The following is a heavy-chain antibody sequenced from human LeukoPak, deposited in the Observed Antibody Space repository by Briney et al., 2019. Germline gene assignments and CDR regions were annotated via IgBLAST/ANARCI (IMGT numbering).Heavy chain of an antibody. CDR3: ARAYYGAVPFDI. CDR2: ISSSGSTI. Sequence: GGSLRLSCAASGFTFSNYEMNWVRQAPGKGLEWVSYISSSGSTIYYADSVKGRFTISRDNAKNSLYLQMNSLRAEDAAVYYCARAYYGAVPFDIWGQGTMVTVTS. CDR1: GFTFSNYE. D-gene: IGHD4-17*01. V-gene: IGHV3-48*03. J-gene: IGHJ3*02.